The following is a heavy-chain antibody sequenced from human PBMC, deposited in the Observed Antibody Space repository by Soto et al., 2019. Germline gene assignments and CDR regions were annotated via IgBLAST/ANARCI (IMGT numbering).Heavy chain of an antibody. CDR1: GGSFSGYY. J-gene: IGHJ3*02. V-gene: IGHV4-34*01. D-gene: IGHD3-10*01. CDR2: IDHTGST. Sequence: SETLSLTCAVYGGSFSGYYWSWIRQPPGKGLEWIGEIDHTGSTNYNPSLKSRVTMSVDTSKNQVSLKLSSVTAADTAVYYCARRYGSAFDIWGQGTMVTVSS. CDR3: ARRYGSAFDI.